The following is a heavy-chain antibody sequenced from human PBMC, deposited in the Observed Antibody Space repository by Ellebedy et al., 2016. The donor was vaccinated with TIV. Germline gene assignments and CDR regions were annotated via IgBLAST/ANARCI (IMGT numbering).Heavy chain of an antibody. CDR2: ISWNWGTT. CDR1: GFTFDDYA. V-gene: IGHV3-9*01. Sequence: GGSLRLXXAASGFTFDDYAMHWVRQAPGKGLEWVSGISWNWGTTDYADFVKGRFTISRDNAKNSLYLQMNRLRADDTAFYYCARDLRITARDYYLDYWGQGTLVPVSS. J-gene: IGHJ4*02. CDR3: ARDLRITARDYYLDY. D-gene: IGHD6-6*01.